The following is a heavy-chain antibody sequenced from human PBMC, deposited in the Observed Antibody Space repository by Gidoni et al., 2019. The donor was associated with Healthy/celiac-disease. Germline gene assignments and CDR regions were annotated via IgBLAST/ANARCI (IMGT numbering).Heavy chain of an antibody. CDR2: ISYDGSNK. J-gene: IGHJ4*02. Sequence: QVQLVESGGGVVQPGRSLRLSCAASGFTFSSYGMHWVRQAPGKGLEWVAVISYDGSNKYYADSVKGRFTISRDNSKNTLYLQMNSLRAEDTAVYYCAKVKLSYYYDSSGLDYWGQGTLVTVSS. CDR1: GFTFSSYG. V-gene: IGHV3-30*18. CDR3: AKVKLSYYYDSSGLDY. D-gene: IGHD3-22*01.